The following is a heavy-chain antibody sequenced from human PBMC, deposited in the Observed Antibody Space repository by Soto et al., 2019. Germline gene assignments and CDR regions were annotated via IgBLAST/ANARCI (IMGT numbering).Heavy chain of an antibody. D-gene: IGHD5-12*01. CDR2: IVVGSGNT. Sequence: QMQLVQSGPEVKKPGTSVKVSCKASGFTFTSSAVQWVRQARGQRLEWIGWIVVGSGNTNYAQKFQERVTITRDMSTSPAYMELSSLRSEDTAVYFCAADLATICLFDYWGQGTLVTVSS. V-gene: IGHV1-58*01. CDR3: AADLATICLFDY. CDR1: GFTFTSSA. J-gene: IGHJ4*02.